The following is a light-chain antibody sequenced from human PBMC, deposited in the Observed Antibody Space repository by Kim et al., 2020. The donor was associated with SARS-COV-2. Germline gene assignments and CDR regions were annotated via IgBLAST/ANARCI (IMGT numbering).Light chain of an antibody. CDR1: QNVSNN. J-gene: IGKJ1*01. Sequence: SVSPGESATLSCRASQNVSNNLAWYQQKPGQSPRLLIYGASTRATGFPARFSGSGSVTEFTLTISSLQSEDFAIYFCQQYHDWRSFGQGTKVDIK. CDR2: GAS. V-gene: IGKV3-15*01. CDR3: QQYHDWRS.